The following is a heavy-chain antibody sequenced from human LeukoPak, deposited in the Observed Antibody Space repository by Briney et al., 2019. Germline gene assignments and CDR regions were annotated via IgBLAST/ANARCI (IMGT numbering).Heavy chain of an antibody. J-gene: IGHJ5*02. D-gene: IGHD3-10*01. CDR1: AYTFTNYW. V-gene: IGHV5-51*01. CDR2: IYPGDSDT. CDR3: ARALGSGSSRGWFDP. Sequence: GESLKISCQGSAYTFTNYWIGWVRQMPGKGLEWMGIIYPGDSDTRYSPSFQGQVTISADKSISTAYLQWSSLKASDTAMYYCARALGSGSSRGWFDPWGQGTLVTVSS.